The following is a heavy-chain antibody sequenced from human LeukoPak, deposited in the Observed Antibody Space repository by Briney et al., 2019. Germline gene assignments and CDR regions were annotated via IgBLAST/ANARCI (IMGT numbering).Heavy chain of an antibody. D-gene: IGHD3-22*01. J-gene: IGHJ1*01. CDR2: IYYSGST. CDR3: ATGDSSGYYFAQYFQH. Sequence: PSETLSLTCTVSGGSISSYYWSWIRQPPGKGLEWIGYIYYSGSTNYNPSLKSRVTISVDTSKNQFSLKLSSVTAADTAVYYCATGDSSGYYFAQYFQHWGQGTLVTVPS. V-gene: IGHV4-59*08. CDR1: GGSISSYY.